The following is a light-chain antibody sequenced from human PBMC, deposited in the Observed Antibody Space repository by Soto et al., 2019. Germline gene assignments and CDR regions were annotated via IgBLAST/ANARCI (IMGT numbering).Light chain of an antibody. V-gene: IGKV2-30*01. Sequence: DVVMTQSPLSLPVPLGQPASISCTSSQSLVSSAGNTYLTWFQQRPGQSPRRLIYKIFNRDSGVPDRFSGSGSGTNFTLKISRVEAVDVGVYYCMQGTHWPPWTFGQGTKVEIK. J-gene: IGKJ1*01. CDR2: KIF. CDR3: MQGTHWPPWT. CDR1: QSLVSSAGNTY.